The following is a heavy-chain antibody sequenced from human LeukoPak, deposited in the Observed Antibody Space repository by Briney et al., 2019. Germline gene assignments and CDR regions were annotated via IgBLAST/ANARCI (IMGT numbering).Heavy chain of an antibody. CDR3: ARTIRYCSGGSCYLYFDY. Sequence: PSETLSLTCTVSGGSTSSYYWSWIRQPPGKGLEWIGYIYYSGSTNYNPSLKSRVTISVDTSKNQFSLKLSSVTAADTAVYYCARTIRYCSGGSCYLYFDYWGQGTLVTVSS. J-gene: IGHJ4*01. D-gene: IGHD2-15*01. CDR1: GGSTSSYY. V-gene: IGHV4-59*08. CDR2: IYYSGST.